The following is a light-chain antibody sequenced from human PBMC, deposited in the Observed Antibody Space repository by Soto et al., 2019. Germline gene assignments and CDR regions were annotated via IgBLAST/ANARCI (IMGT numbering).Light chain of an antibody. CDR3: RSYTSTNSYV. J-gene: IGLJ1*01. CDR1: SSDVGYYNH. V-gene: IGLV2-14*01. Sequence: QSVLTQPASVSGSPGQSITIPCPGTSSDVGYYNHVSWYQQHPGKAPRLMIYEVTNRPSRVSDRFSGSKSGNTPSRTISELQDEDEADYYCRSYTSTNSYVFGTGTKVTVL. CDR2: EVT.